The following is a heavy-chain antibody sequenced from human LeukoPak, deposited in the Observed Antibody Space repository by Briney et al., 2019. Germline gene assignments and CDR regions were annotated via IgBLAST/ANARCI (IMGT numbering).Heavy chain of an antibody. V-gene: IGHV1-18*01. CDR2: ISAYNGNT. CDR1: GYTFTSYG. J-gene: IGHJ4*02. CDR3: ARPLSHSSSWYGDFDY. Sequence: RASVKVSCKASGYTFTSYGISWVRQAPGQGLEWVGWISAYNGNTNYAQKLQGRVTMTTDTSTSTAYMELRSLRSDDTAVYYCARPLSHSSSWYGDFDYWGQGTLVTVSS. D-gene: IGHD6-13*01.